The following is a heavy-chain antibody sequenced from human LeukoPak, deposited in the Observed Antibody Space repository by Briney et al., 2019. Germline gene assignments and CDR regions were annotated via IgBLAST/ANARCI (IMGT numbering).Heavy chain of an antibody. Sequence: SETLSLTRTVSGGSISSGTYYWSWIRQPAGKGLEWIGRIYSSGSSNYNPSLKSRVTISVDTSKNQFSLKLSSVTAADTAVYYCARDRVTTVTTTGFRYYYYYMDVWGKGTTVTVSS. CDR3: ARDRVTTVTTTGFRYYYYYMDV. D-gene: IGHD4-11*01. CDR2: IYSSGSS. V-gene: IGHV4-61*02. CDR1: GGSISSGTYY. J-gene: IGHJ6*03.